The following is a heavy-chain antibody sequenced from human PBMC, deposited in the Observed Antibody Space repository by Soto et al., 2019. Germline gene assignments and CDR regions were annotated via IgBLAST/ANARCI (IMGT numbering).Heavy chain of an antibody. CDR2: SYHSGST. Sequence: QLQLQESGSGLVKPSQTLSLTCAVSGGSISSGGYSWSWIRQPPGKGLEWIGYSYHSGSTYYNPSLRRRVTISVDRSKTQFSLTLSSVTAADMAVYYCARVPDVWGQGTTVTVSS. CDR1: GGSISSGGYS. V-gene: IGHV4-30-2*01. CDR3: ARVPDV. J-gene: IGHJ6*02.